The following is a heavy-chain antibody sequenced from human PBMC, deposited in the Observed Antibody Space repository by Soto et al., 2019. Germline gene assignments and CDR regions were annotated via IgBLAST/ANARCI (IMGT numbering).Heavy chain of an antibody. CDR3: ARDPCGH. Sequence: QVQLVESGGGVVQPGRSLRLSCAASGFTFSSYAMHWVRQAPGKGLEWVAVISYDGSNKYYADSVKGRFTISRDNSKNTLYLQMNSLRAEDTAVYYCARDPCGHWGQGTLVTVSS. D-gene: IGHD6-25*01. CDR2: ISYDGSNK. V-gene: IGHV3-30-3*01. J-gene: IGHJ4*02. CDR1: GFTFSSYA.